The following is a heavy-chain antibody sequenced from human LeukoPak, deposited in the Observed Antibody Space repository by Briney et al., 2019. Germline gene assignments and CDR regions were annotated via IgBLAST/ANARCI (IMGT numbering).Heavy chain of an antibody. V-gene: IGHV4-59*08. CDR2: VSYDGTT. CDR1: GDSVNSYY. D-gene: IGHD3/OR15-3a*01. J-gene: IGHJ4*02. Sequence: SETLSLTCSVSGDSVNSYYGRWIRQPPGKGLEWIGYVSYDGTTNYTPSLRSRVIMAVNTANNNISLRLTSVTAADTAVYYCARLDCHGDGCYNHWGQGTLVTVSS. CDR3: ARLDCHGDGCYNH.